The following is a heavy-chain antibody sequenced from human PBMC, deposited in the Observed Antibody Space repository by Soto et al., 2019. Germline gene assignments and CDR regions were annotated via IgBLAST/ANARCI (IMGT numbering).Heavy chain of an antibody. D-gene: IGHD6-6*01. V-gene: IGHV3-30-3*01. CDR1: GFTFSSYA. CDR3: ARENIAARYYYGMDV. CDR2: ISYDGSNK. J-gene: IGHJ6*02. Sequence: QVQLVESGGGVVQPGRSLRLSSAASGFTFSSYAMHWVRQAPGKGLEWVAVISYDGSNKYYADSVKGRFTISRDNSKNTLYLQMNSLRAEDTAVYYCARENIAARYYYGMDVWGQGTTVTVSS.